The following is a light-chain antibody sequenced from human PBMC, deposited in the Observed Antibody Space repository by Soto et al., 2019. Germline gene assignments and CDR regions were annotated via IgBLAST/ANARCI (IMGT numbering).Light chain of an antibody. J-gene: IGLJ1*01. CDR1: SSNIGGNS. CDR3: GSWDSSMSAQV. CDR2: DDN. V-gene: IGLV1-51*01. Sequence: QSVLAQPPSGSAAPGQKVTISCSGSSSNIGGNSVSWYQQLPGTAPKLLIYDDNKRPSGIPDRFSGSKSGTSATLGITGFQTGDEADYYCGSWDSSMSAQVFGTGTKVTVL.